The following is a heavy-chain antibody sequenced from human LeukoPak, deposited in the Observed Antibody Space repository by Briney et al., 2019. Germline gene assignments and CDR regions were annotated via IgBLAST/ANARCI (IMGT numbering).Heavy chain of an antibody. V-gene: IGHV5-51*01. CDR3: SRRAIVVVVATSPEDGFDI. CDR1: GYRFNTYW. J-gene: IGHJ3*02. CDR2: IYPGDSDT. Sequence: GESPKISCKGSGYRFNTYWLGWVRQMPGEGLEWMGIIYPGDSDTRNSPSSQGEVTMSAEKSISTAYLQWSSRKASGTAMYYCSRRAIVVVVATSPEDGFDIWGQGTMVTVSS. D-gene: IGHD2-15*01.